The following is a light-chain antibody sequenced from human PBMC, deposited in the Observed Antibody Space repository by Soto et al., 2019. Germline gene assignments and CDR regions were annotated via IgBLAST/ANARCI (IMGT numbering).Light chain of an antibody. Sequence: DIQMTQSPSFLSASVGDRVTITCRASQDISNYLAWYQQKPGKVPKLLIYGAYTLQSGVPSRFSGSGSGTDFTLTISSLQTEDVATYYCQNYNRAPWTFGQGTKVESK. CDR3: QNYNRAPWT. CDR2: GAY. CDR1: QDISNY. V-gene: IGKV1-27*01. J-gene: IGKJ1*01.